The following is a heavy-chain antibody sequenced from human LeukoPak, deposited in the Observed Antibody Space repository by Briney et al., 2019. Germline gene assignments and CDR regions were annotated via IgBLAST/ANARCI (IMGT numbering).Heavy chain of an antibody. CDR1: GYTLTKLS. Sequence: ASVKVSCKVSGYTLTKLSMHWGRQAPGKGLGWRGGFDPKDGETIYDQKFQGRVTMTEDTSTDTAYMELSSLRSEDTAVYYCATDAPTIFGVVIKLGVDYYYGMYVWGQGTTVTVSS. D-gene: IGHD3-3*01. J-gene: IGHJ6*02. V-gene: IGHV1-24*01. CDR3: ATDAPTIFGVVIKLGVDYYYGMYV. CDR2: FDPKDGET.